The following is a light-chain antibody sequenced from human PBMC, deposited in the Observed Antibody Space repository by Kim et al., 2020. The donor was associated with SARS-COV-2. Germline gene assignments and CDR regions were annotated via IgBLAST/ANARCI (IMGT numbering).Light chain of an antibody. CDR3: QQAHSFPLT. CDR2: DAS. Sequence: SASVGDRVTITCRASQGITTWVAWFQQKPGKVPKLLITDASTLQSVVPSRFSGSGSGTDFTLTISSLQPEDFATYYCQQAHSFPLTFGGGTKLEI. CDR1: QGITTW. V-gene: IGKV1-12*01. J-gene: IGKJ4*01.